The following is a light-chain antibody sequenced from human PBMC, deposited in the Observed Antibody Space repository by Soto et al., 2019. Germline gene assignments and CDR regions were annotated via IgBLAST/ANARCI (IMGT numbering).Light chain of an antibody. Sequence: GLTQSPATLSVSERERATLSCRASQNIGSYLAWYQHKPGQPPRLLIFDTSNRATGIPDRFSASGSGTDFTLTISSLEPDDFASYYCQHGGNLLPYIFGQGTKVDIK. J-gene: IGKJ2*01. V-gene: IGKV3-11*01. CDR2: DTS. CDR3: QHGGNLLPYI. CDR1: QNIGSY.